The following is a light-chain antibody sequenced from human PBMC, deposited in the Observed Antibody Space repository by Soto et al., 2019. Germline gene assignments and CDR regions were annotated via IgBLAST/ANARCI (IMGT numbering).Light chain of an antibody. CDR3: QQYGSSPVT. CDR2: GAS. CDR1: QSVSSSY. J-gene: IGKJ1*01. V-gene: IGKV3-20*01. Sequence: EIVFTRSPGTLSLSPGERATLSCRASQSVSSSYLAWYQQKPGQAPRLLIYGASSRATGIPDGFSGSGSGTDFTLTISRLEPEDFAVYYCQQYGSSPVTFGQGTKVDIK.